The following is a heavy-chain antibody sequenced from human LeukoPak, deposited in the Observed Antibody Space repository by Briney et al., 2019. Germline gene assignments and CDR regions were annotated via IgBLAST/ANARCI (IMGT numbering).Heavy chain of an antibody. CDR3: AKDMWVDSSGYGDY. D-gene: IGHD3-22*01. Sequence: GGSLRLSCAASGFTFSSYGMHWVRQAPGKGLEWVAVIWYDGSNKYYADSVKGRFTISRDNSKNTLYLQMNSLRAEDTAVYYCAKDMWVDSSGYGDYWGQGTLVTVSS. CDR2: IWYDGSNK. CDR1: GFTFSSYG. V-gene: IGHV3-33*06. J-gene: IGHJ4*02.